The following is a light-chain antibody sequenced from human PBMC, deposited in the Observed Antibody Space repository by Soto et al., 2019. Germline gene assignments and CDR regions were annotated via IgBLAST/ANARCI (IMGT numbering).Light chain of an antibody. V-gene: IGLV2-23*01. J-gene: IGLJ2*01. CDR3: CSYGRSVV. CDR1: SNDVGTYNL. Sequence: QSALTQPASVSGSPGQSITISCTGISNDVGTYNLVSWYQHHPGKAPKLIIYEASKRPSGVPNRFSGSKSGNTASLIISGLHAEDEADYYCCSYGRSVVFGGGTKVTVL. CDR2: EAS.